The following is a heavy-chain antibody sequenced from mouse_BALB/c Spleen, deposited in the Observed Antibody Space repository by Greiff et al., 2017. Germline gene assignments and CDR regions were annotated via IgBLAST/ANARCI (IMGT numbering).Heavy chain of an antibody. Sequence: EVKLVESGGGLVKPGGSLKLSCAASGFTFSDYYMYWVRQTPEKRLEWVATISDGGSYTYYPDSVKGRFTISRDNAKNNLYLQMSSLKSEDTAMYYCARGEVRRGYAMDYWGQGTSVTVSS. CDR1: GFTFSDYY. V-gene: IGHV5-4*02. CDR3: ARGEVRRGYAMDY. CDR2: ISDGGSYT. J-gene: IGHJ4*01. D-gene: IGHD2-14*01.